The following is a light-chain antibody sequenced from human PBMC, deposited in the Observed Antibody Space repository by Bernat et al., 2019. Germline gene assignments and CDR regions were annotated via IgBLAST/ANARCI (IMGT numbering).Light chain of an antibody. CDR3: NSRDSSGNPNWV. CDR2: GKN. CDR1: SLRSYY. V-gene: IGLV3-19*01. Sequence: SSELTQDPAVSVALGQTVRITCQGDSLRSYYASWYQQKPGQAPVLVIYGKNNRPSGIPDRFSGSSSGNTASLTITGAQAEDEADCYCNSRDSSGNPNWVFGGGTKLTVL. J-gene: IGLJ3*02.